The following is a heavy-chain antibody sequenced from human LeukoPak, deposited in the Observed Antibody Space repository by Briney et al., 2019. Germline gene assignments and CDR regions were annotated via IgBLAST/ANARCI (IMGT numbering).Heavy chain of an antibody. J-gene: IGHJ4*02. CDR3: ARTASSSGYSSSWLYYFDY. CDR2: IYYSGST. D-gene: IGHD6-13*01. V-gene: IGHV4-59*01. CDR1: GGSISSYY. Sequence: SETLSLTCTVSGGSISSYYWTWIRQPPGKGLEWIGYIYYSGSTNYNPSLKSRVTISVDTSKNQFSLKLSSVTAADTAVYYCARTASSSGYSSSWLYYFDYWGQGTLVTVSS.